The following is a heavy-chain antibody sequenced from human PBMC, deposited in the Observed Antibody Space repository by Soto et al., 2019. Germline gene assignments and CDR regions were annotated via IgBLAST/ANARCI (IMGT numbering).Heavy chain of an antibody. Sequence: SETLSLTCTVSGGSISSYYWSWIRQPPGKGLEWIGYIYYSGSTNYNPSLKSRVTISVDTSKNQFSLKLSSVTAADTAVYYCARVGVVVTAARVFDYWGQGTLVTVSS. V-gene: IGHV4-59*01. CDR2: IYYSGST. D-gene: IGHD2-21*02. CDR3: ARVGVVVTAARVFDY. J-gene: IGHJ4*02. CDR1: GGSISSYY.